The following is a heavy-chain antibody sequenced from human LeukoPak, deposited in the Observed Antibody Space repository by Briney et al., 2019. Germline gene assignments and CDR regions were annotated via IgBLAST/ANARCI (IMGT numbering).Heavy chain of an antibody. CDR3: ATVTMVRGVIYYFDY. CDR2: ISGSGGST. J-gene: IGHJ4*02. CDR1: GFTFSSYA. Sequence: GGSLRLSCAAFGFTFSSYAMSWVRQAPGKGLGWVSAISGSGGSTYYADSVKGRFTISRDNSKNTLYLQMNSLRAEDTAVYYCATVTMVRGVIYYFDYWGQGTLVTVSS. V-gene: IGHV3-23*01. D-gene: IGHD3-10*01.